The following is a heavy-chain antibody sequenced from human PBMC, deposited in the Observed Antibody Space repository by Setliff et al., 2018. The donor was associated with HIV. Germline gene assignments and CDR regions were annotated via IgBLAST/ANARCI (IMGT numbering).Heavy chain of an antibody. D-gene: IGHD3-16*01. CDR3: ARSYSGPGYAYFDY. J-gene: IGHJ4*02. V-gene: IGHV4-31*11. CDR1: DASFSSGSYY. CDR2: IFHSGSN. Sequence: PSETLSLTCAVSDASFSSGSYYWSWIRQRPGKGLEWIGYIFHSGSNSSNPSLNSRITISIDTSKNQFSLKLRPVTAADTAVYYCARSYSGPGYAYFDYWGQGTLVTVSS.